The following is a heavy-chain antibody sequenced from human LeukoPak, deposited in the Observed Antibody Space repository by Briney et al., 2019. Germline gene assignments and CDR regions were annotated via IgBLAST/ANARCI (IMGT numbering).Heavy chain of an antibody. CDR1: GGSISSGSYY. CDR3: ARGLRLELRRLGAFDI. Sequence: SETLSLTCTVSGGSISSGSYYWSWIRQPAGKGLEWIGRIYTSGSTSYNPSLKSRVTISVDTSKNQFSLKLSSVTAADTAVYYCARGLRLELRRLGAFDIWGQGTMVTVSS. D-gene: IGHD1-7*01. CDR2: IYTSGST. J-gene: IGHJ3*02. V-gene: IGHV4-61*02.